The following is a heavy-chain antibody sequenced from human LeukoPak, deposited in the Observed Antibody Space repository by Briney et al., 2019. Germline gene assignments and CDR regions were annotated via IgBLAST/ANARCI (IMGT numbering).Heavy chain of an antibody. CDR2: ISSSSSTI. CDR3: ARLGLVGAVSVDDAFDI. CDR1: GFTFSSYS. V-gene: IGHV3-48*01. D-gene: IGHD1-26*01. J-gene: IGHJ3*02. Sequence: GGSLRLSXAASGFTFSSYSMNWVRQAPGKGLEWVSYISSSSSTIYYADSVKGRFTISRDNAKNSLYLQMNSLRAEDTAVYYCARLGLVGAVSVDDAFDIWGQGTMVTVPS.